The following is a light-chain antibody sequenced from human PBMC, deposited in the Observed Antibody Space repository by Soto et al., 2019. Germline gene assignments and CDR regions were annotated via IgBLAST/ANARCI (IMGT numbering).Light chain of an antibody. CDR3: QQYSSLWA. CDR1: QSFGRW. CDR2: DVS. V-gene: IGKV1-5*01. J-gene: IGKJ1*01. Sequence: DIQMTQSPSTLSASVGDRVTITCRASQSFGRWLAWYQQKPGKPPKLLIYDVSRLESGVPSRFSGTDSGAEFTLTISRLQPEDVATYYCQQYSSLWAFGQGTKVDIK.